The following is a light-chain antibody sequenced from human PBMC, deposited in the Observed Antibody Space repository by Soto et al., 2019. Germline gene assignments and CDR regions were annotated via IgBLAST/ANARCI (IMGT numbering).Light chain of an antibody. CDR3: QHYSSWPPIT. CDR1: QSINSF. V-gene: IGKV3-11*01. J-gene: IGKJ5*01. CDR2: AAS. Sequence: EIVLTQSPATLSLSPGERATLSCRASQSINSFLAWYQQKPGQAPRLLIYAASTRVTGIPARFSGSGSGTEFTLTISSLQSEDFAIYYCQHYSSWPPITFGQGTRLEIK.